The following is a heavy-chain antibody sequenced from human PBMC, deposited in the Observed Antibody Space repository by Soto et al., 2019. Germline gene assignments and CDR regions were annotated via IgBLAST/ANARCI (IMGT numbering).Heavy chain of an antibody. CDR3: ARRRNQLDY. J-gene: IGHJ4*02. CDR1: GGPFSGFH. V-gene: IGHV4-34*01. CDR2: INYSGIT. Sequence: QVQLQQWGAGLLKPSETLSLTCAVYGGPFSGFHWIWIRHPPGKGLEWIGEINYSGITNYTPSLKSRVTISIDTSKSPFSLNLPSVTSADTAVYYCARRRNQLDYRGQGILVTVSS.